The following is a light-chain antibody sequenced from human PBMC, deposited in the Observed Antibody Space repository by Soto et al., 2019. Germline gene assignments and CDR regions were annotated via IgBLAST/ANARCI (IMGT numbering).Light chain of an antibody. V-gene: IGKV1-5*03. CDR3: QQYNSYSGT. CDR2: KAS. Sequence: IQMTQSPSTLSGSVGARVTITCRASQTISSWLAWYQQKPGKAPKLLIYKASTLKSGVPSRFSGSGSGTEFTLTISSLQPDDFATYYCQQYNSYSGTFGQGTKVDIK. CDR1: QTISSW. J-gene: IGKJ1*01.